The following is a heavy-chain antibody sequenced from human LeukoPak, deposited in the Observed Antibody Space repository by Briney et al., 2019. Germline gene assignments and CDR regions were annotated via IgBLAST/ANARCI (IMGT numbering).Heavy chain of an antibody. Sequence: GGSLRLSCAASGFTFSSYEMNWVRQAPGKGLEWVSYISGSGSTIYYADSVKGRFTISRDNAKNSLYLRMNSLRAEDTAIYYCAKWLFFSRWGQGTLVTVSS. CDR2: ISGSGSTI. V-gene: IGHV3-48*03. D-gene: IGHD3-22*01. CDR3: AKWLFFSR. CDR1: GFTFSSYE. J-gene: IGHJ4*02.